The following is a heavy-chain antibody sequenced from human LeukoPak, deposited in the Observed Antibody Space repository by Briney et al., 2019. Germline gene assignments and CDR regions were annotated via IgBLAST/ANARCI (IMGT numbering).Heavy chain of an antibody. V-gene: IGHV4-39*01. CDR2: IYYSGST. CDR3: ATSRAFQGWYWVDY. J-gene: IGHJ4*02. D-gene: IGHD6-19*01. CDR1: GGSISSSGYY. Sequence: PSETLSLTCTVSGGSISSSGYYWGWIRQPPGKGLEWIGSIYYSGSTYYNPSLKSRVTISVDTSKNQFSLKLSSVTAADTAVYYCATSRAFQGWYWVDYWGQGTLVTVSS.